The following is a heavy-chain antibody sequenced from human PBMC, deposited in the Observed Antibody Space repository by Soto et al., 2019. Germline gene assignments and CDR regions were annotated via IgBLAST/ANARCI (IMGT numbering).Heavy chain of an antibody. CDR3: ARDNDRLQLGGNYYYILDV. Sequence: QVQLVQSGDEMQEPGSSVKVSYKTSGGTFSSSAISWLRQAPGQGLEWMGGIIPLFRTPDYAQKFQGRVTIAADESTSTAYMELSSLRSEDTAVYYCARDNDRLQLGGNYYYILDVWGQGTTITVSS. CDR1: GGTFSSSA. CDR2: IIPLFRTP. J-gene: IGHJ6*02. V-gene: IGHV1-69*12. D-gene: IGHD4-4*01.